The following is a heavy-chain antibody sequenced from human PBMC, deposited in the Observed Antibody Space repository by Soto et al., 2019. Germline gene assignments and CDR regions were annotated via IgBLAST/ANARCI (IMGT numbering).Heavy chain of an antibody. CDR3: ATLKESIAAAGTPDY. D-gene: IGHD6-13*01. CDR1: GYTXTSYG. V-gene: IGHV1-18*01. Sequence: GASVKVXCKASGYTXTSYGISWVRQAPGQGLEWMGWISAYNGNTNYAQKLQGRVTMTTDTSTSTAYMELRSLRSDDTAVYYCATLKESIAAAGTPDYWGQGTLVTVFS. CDR2: ISAYNGNT. J-gene: IGHJ4*02.